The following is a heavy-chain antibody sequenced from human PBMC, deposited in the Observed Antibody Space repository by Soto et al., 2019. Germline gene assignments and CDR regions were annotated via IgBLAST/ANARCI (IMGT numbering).Heavy chain of an antibody. CDR3: ARSEWLLPSDY. D-gene: IGHD3-22*01. V-gene: IGHV1-2*04. Sequence: ASVKVSCKASEYTLTGYYMHWVRQAPGQGLEWMGWINPNSGGTNYAQKFQGWVTVTRGTSISTAYMELSRLRSDDTAVYYCARSEWLLPSDYWGQGTLVTVSS. J-gene: IGHJ4*02. CDR1: EYTLTGYY. CDR2: INPNSGGT.